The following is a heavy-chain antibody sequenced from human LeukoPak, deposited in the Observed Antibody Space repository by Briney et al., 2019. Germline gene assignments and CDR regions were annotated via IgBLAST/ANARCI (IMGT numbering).Heavy chain of an antibody. CDR1: GYTFTGYY. CDR2: INPNSGGT. D-gene: IGHD1-26*01. Sequence: VASVKVSCKASGYTFTGYYMHWVRQAPGQGLEWMGWINPNSGGTNYAQKFQGRVTMTRDTSISTAYMELSRLRSDDTAVYYCARDLDGGSYPEDYWGQGTLVTVSS. J-gene: IGHJ4*02. V-gene: IGHV1-2*02. CDR3: ARDLDGGSYPEDY.